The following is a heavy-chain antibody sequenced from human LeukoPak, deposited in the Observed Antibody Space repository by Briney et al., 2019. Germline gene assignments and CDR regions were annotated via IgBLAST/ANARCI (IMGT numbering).Heavy chain of an antibody. D-gene: IGHD6-19*01. Sequence: GGSLRLSCAASGFTFRSFVMSWVRQAPGKGVEWVCSIRPGAEAYYADSVKGRFTISRDNSKNMVSLEMKSLRAEDMAVYYCAKGFSAWSDNWGQGTLVTVSS. J-gene: IGHJ4*02. V-gene: IGHV3-23*01. CDR2: IRPGAEA. CDR1: GFTFRSFV. CDR3: AKGFSAWSDN.